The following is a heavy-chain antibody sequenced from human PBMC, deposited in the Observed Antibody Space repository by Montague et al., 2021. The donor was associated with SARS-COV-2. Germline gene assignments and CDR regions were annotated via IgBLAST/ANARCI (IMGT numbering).Heavy chain of an antibody. D-gene: IGHD3-10*01. Sequence: SETLSLTCTVSGVSISRTTSYWAWIRQPPGKGLEWLGSISYSGYTNYNSSLKSRVTISIDTSKNQFSLRLTSVSAADTAVYYCARRYGSAFDYWGQGTLVTVSS. V-gene: IGHV4-39*01. J-gene: IGHJ4*02. CDR2: ISYSGYT. CDR1: GVSISRTTSY. CDR3: ARRYGSAFDY.